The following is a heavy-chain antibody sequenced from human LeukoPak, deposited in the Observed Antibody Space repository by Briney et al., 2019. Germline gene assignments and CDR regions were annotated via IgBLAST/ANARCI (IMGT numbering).Heavy chain of an antibody. CDR2: IIPIFGTA. CDR3: AASTSFLHYYYMDV. CDR1: GGTFISYA. V-gene: IGHV1-69*05. Sequence: SVKVSCKASGGTFISYAISWVRQAPGQGLEWMGGIIPIFGTANYAQKFQGRVTITTDASTSTAYMELSSLRSEDTAVYYCAASTSFLHYYYMDVWGKGTTVTVSS. J-gene: IGHJ6*03.